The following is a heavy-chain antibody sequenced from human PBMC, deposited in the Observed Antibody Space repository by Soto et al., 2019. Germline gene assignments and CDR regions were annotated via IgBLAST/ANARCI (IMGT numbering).Heavy chain of an antibody. Sequence: GESLKISCKGSGYSFTSYWIGWVRQMPGKGLEWMGIIYPGDSDTRYSPSFQGQVTISADKSISTAYLQWSSLKASDTAMYYCESQEMATKNVDAFDFWGQGTMVTVSS. CDR2: IYPGDSDT. D-gene: IGHD5-12*01. V-gene: IGHV5-51*01. CDR3: ESQEMATKNVDAFDF. CDR1: GYSFTSYW. J-gene: IGHJ3*01.